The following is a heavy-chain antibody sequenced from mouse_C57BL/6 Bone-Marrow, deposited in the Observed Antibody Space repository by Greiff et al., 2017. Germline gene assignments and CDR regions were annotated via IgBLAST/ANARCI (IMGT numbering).Heavy chain of an antibody. Sequence: VQLQQPGAELVKPGASVKMSCKASGYTFTSYWITWVKQRPGQGLEWIGDIYPGSGSTNYNEKFKSKATLTVDTSSSTAYMQLSSLTSEDSAVYYCARCFYYGAWFAYWGQGTLVTVSA. J-gene: IGHJ3*01. CDR2: IYPGSGST. V-gene: IGHV1-55*01. CDR1: GYTFTSYW. D-gene: IGHD2-13*01. CDR3: ARCFYYGAWFAY.